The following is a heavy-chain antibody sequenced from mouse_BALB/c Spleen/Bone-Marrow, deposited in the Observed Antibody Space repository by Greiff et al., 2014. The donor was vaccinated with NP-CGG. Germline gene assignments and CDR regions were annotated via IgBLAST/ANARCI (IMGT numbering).Heavy chain of an antibody. CDR1: GFSLTDYG. V-gene: IGHV2-6-5*01. CDR3: AKQDTTVVVGY. Sequence: VMLVESGPGLVAPSQSLSITCTVSGFSLTDYGVSWIRQPPGKGLEWLGVVWGGGITYYNSTLKSRLSITKDNSKSQVFLKMNSLQTDDTAMYYCAKQDTTVVVGYWGQGTTLTVSS. J-gene: IGHJ2*01. CDR2: VWGGGIT. D-gene: IGHD1-1*01.